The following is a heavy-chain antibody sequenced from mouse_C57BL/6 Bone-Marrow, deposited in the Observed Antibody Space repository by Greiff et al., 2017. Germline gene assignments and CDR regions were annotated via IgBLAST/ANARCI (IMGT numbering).Heavy chain of an antibody. CDR3: ARKALYYYGSSWYFDV. J-gene: IGHJ1*03. V-gene: IGHV1-74*01. CDR1: GYTFTSYW. D-gene: IGHD1-1*01. Sequence: QVQLQQPGAELVKPGASVKVSCKASGYTFTSYWMHWVKQRPGQGLEWIGRLHPSDSATNYNQKFKGKATLTVDKSSRTAYMQRSSLTSEDSAVYYGARKALYYYGSSWYFDVWGTGTTVTGSS. CDR2: LHPSDSAT.